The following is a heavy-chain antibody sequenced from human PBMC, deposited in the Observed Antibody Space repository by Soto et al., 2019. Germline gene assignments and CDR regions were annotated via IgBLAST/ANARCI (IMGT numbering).Heavy chain of an antibody. D-gene: IGHD3-9*01. CDR1: GLAFSHAW. CDR3: ARALFLRYPSPY. CDR2: IYSGGST. J-gene: IGHJ4*02. V-gene: IGHV3-66*01. Sequence: PGGSLRLSCAASGLAFSHAWMSWVRQAPGKGLEWVSVIYSGGSTYYADSVKGRFTISRDNSKNTLYLQMNSLRAEDTAVYYCARALFLRYPSPYWGQGTLVTVSS.